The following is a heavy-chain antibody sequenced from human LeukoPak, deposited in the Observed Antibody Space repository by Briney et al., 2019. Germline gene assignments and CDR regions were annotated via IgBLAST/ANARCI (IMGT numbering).Heavy chain of an antibody. J-gene: IGHJ4*02. V-gene: IGHV3-48*03. CDR3: AAVIDY. CDR1: GFTFSNYE. Sequence: PGGSLRLSCAASGFTFSNYEMNWIRQAPGKGLEWISCISNSGNTKYYADSVKGRFSISRDNANNSVYLQMNNLRAEDTAVYYCAAVIDYWGQGTLVTVSS. CDR2: ISNSGNTK.